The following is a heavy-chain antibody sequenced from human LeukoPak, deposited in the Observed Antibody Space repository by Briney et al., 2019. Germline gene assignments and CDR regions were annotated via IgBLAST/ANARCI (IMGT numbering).Heavy chain of an antibody. CDR1: GFTFSRNG. CDR2: ISGSGGST. V-gene: IGHV3-23*01. Sequence: GGSLRLSCAASGFTFSRNGMTWVRQAPGKGLEWVSAISGSGGSTFYADSVKGRFTISRDNSKNTLYLQMNSLRAEDTAVYYCAKVYSAGWYPGYFDYWGQGTLVTVSS. J-gene: IGHJ4*02. CDR3: AKVYSAGWYPGYFDY. D-gene: IGHD6-19*01.